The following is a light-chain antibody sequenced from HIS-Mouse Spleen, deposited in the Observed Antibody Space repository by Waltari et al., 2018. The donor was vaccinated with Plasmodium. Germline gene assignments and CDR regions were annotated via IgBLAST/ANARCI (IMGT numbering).Light chain of an antibody. CDR2: AAS. CDR1: QGIRND. V-gene: IGKV1-6*01. CDR3: LQDYNYPYT. J-gene: IGKJ2*01. Sequence: AIQMTQSPSSLYASSRDRVTINCRASQGIRNDLGWYQQKPGKAPKLLISAASSLQSGVPSRFSGSGSGTDFTLTISSLQPEDFATYYCLQDYNYPYTFGQGTKLEIK.